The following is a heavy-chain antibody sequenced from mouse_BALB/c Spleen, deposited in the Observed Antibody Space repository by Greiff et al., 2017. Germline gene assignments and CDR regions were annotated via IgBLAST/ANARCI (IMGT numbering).Heavy chain of an antibody. CDR1: GFSLTSYG. Sequence: QVQLKESGPGLVQPSQSLSITCTVSGFSLTSYGVHWVRQSPGKGLEWLGVIWSGGSTDYNAAFISRLSISKDNSKSQVFFKMNSLQANDTAIYYCARNVLGTPFAYWGQGTLVTVSA. J-gene: IGHJ3*01. CDR2: IWSGGST. D-gene: IGHD3-3*01. CDR3: ARNVLGTPFAY. V-gene: IGHV2-2*02.